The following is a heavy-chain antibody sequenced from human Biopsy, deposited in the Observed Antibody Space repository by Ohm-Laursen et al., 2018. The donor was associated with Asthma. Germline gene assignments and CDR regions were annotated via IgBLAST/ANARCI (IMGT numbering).Heavy chain of an antibody. CDR3: ARTFHFWSPHHAEHYQL. CDR2: IKHDGSEK. D-gene: IGHD3-3*01. J-gene: IGHJ1*01. Sequence: SLRLSCSASGFTFGSYGMHWVRQVPGQGLEWVANIKHDGSEKNHVDSLKGRFTISRDNAKNLLFLQMNSLRAEDTAVYYCARTFHFWSPHHAEHYQLWGQGTLVTVSS. CDR1: GFTFGSYG. V-gene: IGHV3-7*01.